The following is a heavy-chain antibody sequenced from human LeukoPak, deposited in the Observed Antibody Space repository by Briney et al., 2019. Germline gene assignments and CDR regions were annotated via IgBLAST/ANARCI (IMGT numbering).Heavy chain of an antibody. CDR1: GYTFTTYY. Sequence: ASVKVSCKASGYTFTTYYMHWMRQAPGQGPEWMGIISPRGGSTDYSQKFQGRITVTTDTSTSPVYMQLSSLASEDTAVYYCARERRAWGEDFWGQGTLVTVSS. CDR2: ISPRGGST. D-gene: IGHD3-16*01. V-gene: IGHV1-46*01. CDR3: ARERRAWGEDF. J-gene: IGHJ4*02.